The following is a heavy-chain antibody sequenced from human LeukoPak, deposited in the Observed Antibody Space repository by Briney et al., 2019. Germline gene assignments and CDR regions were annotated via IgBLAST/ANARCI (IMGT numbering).Heavy chain of an antibody. J-gene: IGHJ4*02. CDR3: ARQFLESGPLTISDYYFDY. CDR1: GGSISSSSYY. CDR2: IHYSETT. V-gene: IGHV4-39*01. Sequence: SETLSLTCTVSGGSISSSSYYWGWIRQPPGKGLEWIASIHYSETTYYNPSLKSRVTISVDTSKNQFSLKLSSVTAADTAVYYCARQFLESGPLTISDYYFDYWGQGTLVTVSS. D-gene: IGHD3-9*01.